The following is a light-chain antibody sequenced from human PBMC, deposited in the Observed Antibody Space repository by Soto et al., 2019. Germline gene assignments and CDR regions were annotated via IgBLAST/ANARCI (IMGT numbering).Light chain of an antibody. CDR3: CSYAGTYTRV. J-gene: IGLJ1*01. V-gene: IGLV2-11*01. CDR2: DVN. Sequence: QSLLTQPRSVSGSPGQSGTISCTRTSSDVANYKYVSWYQQHPGKAPKLMIYDVNKRPSGVPYRFSGSKSGNTASLTISGLQAEDEADYYCCSYAGTYTRVFGTGTKVTVL. CDR1: SSDVANYKY.